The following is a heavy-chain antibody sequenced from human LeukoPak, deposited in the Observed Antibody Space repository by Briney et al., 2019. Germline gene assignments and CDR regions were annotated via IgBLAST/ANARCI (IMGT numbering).Heavy chain of an antibody. CDR3: VRNYGSGSYSLPFDY. CDR2: ISSSSSTI. D-gene: IGHD3-10*01. V-gene: IGHV3-48*01. J-gene: IGHJ4*02. Sequence: GGSLRLSCAASGFAFSSYSMNWVRQAPGKGLEWVSYISSSSSTIYYADSVKGRFTISRDNAKNSLYLQMNSLRAEDTAVYYCVRNYGSGSYSLPFDYWGQGTLVTVSS. CDR1: GFAFSSYS.